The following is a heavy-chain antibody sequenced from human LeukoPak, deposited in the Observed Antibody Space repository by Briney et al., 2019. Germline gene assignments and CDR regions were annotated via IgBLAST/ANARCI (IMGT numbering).Heavy chain of an antibody. CDR1: GYTFTSYY. V-gene: IGHV1-46*01. Sequence: GASVTVSCKASGYTFTSYYMHWVRQAPGQGLEWMGIINPSGGSTSYAQKFQGRVTMTRDTSTSTVYMELSSLRSDDTAVYYCARVDTVVVPSGITWFDPWGQGTLVTVSS. D-gene: IGHD2-2*02. J-gene: IGHJ5*02. CDR3: ARVDTVVVPSGITWFDP. CDR2: INPSGGST.